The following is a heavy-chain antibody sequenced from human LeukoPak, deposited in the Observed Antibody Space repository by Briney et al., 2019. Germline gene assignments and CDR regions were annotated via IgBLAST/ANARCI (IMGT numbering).Heavy chain of an antibody. CDR3: AREAKYSSSWSHAFDI. J-gene: IGHJ3*02. CDR1: GYTFTGYY. D-gene: IGHD6-13*01. CDR2: INPNSGGT. V-gene: IGHV1-2*06. Sequence: EASVKVSCKASGYTFTGYYMHWVRQAPGQGLEWMGRINPNSGGTNYAQKFQGRVTMTRDTSISTAYMELSRLRSDDTAVYYCAREAKYSSSWSHAFDIWGQGTMVTVSS.